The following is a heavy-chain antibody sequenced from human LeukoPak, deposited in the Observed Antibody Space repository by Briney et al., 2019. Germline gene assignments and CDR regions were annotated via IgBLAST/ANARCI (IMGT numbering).Heavy chain of an antibody. CDR3: ARDYYGSGSFDY. V-gene: IGHV4-59*01. J-gene: IGHJ4*02. CDR2: IYYSGST. Sequence: SETLPLTCTVSNYSISNSYYWSWIRQPPGKGLEWIGYIYYSGSTNYNPSLKSRVTISVDTSKNQFSLKLSSVTAADTAVYYCARDYYGSGSFDYWGQGTLVTVSS. D-gene: IGHD3-10*01. CDR1: NYSISNSYY.